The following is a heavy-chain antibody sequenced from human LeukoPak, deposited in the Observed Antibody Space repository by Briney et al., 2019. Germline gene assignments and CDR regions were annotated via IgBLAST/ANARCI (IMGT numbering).Heavy chain of an antibody. CDR1: GGTFSSYA. D-gene: IGHD6-13*01. J-gene: IGHJ4*02. CDR3: AHHIAAAGSPLDY. V-gene: IGHV1-69*04. Sequence: ASVKVSCKASGGTFSSYAISWVRQAPGQGLEWVGRIIPSLGIANYAQKFQGRVTITADKSTSTAYMELSSLRSEDTAVYYCAHHIAAAGSPLDYWGQGTLVPVSS. CDR2: IIPSLGIA.